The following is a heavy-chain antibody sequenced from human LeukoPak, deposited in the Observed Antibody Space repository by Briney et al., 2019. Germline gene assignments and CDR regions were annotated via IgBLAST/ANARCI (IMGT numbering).Heavy chain of an antibody. CDR3: ARDPGYSYGHSDY. D-gene: IGHD5-18*01. CDR2: ISWNSGSTI. CDR1: GFIFDDYD. J-gene: IGHJ4*02. V-gene: IGHV3-9*01. Sequence: GGSLRLSCAASGFIFDDYDMHWVRQAPGRGLEWVSGISWNSGSTIYYADSVKGRFTISRDNSKNTLYLQMNSLRAEDTAVYYCARDPGYSYGHSDYWGQGTLVTVSS.